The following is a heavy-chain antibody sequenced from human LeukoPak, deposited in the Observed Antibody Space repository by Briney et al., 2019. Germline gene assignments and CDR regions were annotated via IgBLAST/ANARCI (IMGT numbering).Heavy chain of an antibody. CDR1: GYTLTELS. CDR2: FDPEDGET. V-gene: IGHV1-24*01. Sequence: ASVKVSCKVSGYTLTELSMHWVRQAPGKGLEWMGGFDPEDGETIYAQKFQGRVTITADESTSTAYMELSSLRSEDTAVYYCARNEEWGQGTLVTVSS. CDR3: ARNEE. J-gene: IGHJ4*02.